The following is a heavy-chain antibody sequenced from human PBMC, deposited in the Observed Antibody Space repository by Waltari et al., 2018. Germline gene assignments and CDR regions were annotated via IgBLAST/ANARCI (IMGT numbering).Heavy chain of an antibody. CDR2: MYYSGTT. J-gene: IGHJ5*02. V-gene: IGHV4-39*01. CDR3: ARHWKRNGYRFDP. CDR1: GGSIHRISYY. D-gene: IGHD5-12*01. Sequence: QLLLQESGPGLVTPSETLSLTCTVPGGSIHRISYYWGWVRQSPGKGPEWLGSMYYSGTTYYNPTLESRLTISGDTSKNQFSLRLSSVTAADTAVYYCARHWKRNGYRFDPWGQGTRVTVSS.